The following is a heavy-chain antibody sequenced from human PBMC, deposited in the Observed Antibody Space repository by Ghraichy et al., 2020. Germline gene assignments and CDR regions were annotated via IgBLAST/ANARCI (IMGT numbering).Heavy chain of an antibody. D-gene: IGHD6-19*01. Sequence: SETLSLTCTVSGGSISSSSYYWGWIRQPPGKGLEWIGSIYYSGSTYYNPSLKSRVTISVDTSKNQFSLKLSSVTAADTAVYYCARQDQWLVRDFDYWGQGTLVTVSS. J-gene: IGHJ4*02. V-gene: IGHV4-39*01. CDR1: GGSISSSSYY. CDR2: IYYSGST. CDR3: ARQDQWLVRDFDY.